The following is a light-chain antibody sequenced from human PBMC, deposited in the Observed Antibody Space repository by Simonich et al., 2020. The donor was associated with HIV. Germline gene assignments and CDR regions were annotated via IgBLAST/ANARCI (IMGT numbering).Light chain of an antibody. CDR2: AAS. CDR3: QQYNSYWT. J-gene: IGKJ1*01. Sequence: DIQMTQSPSSLSASVGDRVTITCRASQGISNSLAWYQQKPGKAPKVLLYAASRLESGVPSRFSGSGSGTDYTLTISSLQPDDFATYYCQQYNSYWTFGQGTKVEIK. V-gene: IGKV1-NL1*01. CDR1: QGISNS.